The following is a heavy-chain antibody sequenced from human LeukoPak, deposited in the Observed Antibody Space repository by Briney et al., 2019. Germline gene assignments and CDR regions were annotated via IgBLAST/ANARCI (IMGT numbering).Heavy chain of an antibody. V-gene: IGHV4-61*02. Sequence: SETLSLTCTVSGGSIRSGSYYWSWIRQPAGKGLEWIGRIYTSGSTNYNPSLKSRVTISVDTSKNQFSLKLSSVTAADTAVYYCARSSTSWNTYYYYYYMDVWGKGTTVTVSS. D-gene: IGHD2-2*01. CDR3: ARSSTSWNTYYYYYYMDV. CDR1: GGSIRSGSYY. CDR2: IYTSGST. J-gene: IGHJ6*03.